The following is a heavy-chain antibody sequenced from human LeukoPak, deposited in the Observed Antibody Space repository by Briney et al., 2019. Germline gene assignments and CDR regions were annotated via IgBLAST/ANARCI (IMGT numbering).Heavy chain of an antibody. CDR3: ARVWGLYYDYVWGSWPHDY. V-gene: IGHV3-11*04. D-gene: IGHD3-16*01. J-gene: IGHJ4*02. Sequence: GGSLRLSCAASGFTFSDYYMSWIRQAPGKGLEWVSYISSSGSTIYYADSVKGRFTISRDNSKNTLYLQMNSLRAEDTAVYYCARVWGLYYDYVWGSWPHDYWGQGTLVTVSS. CDR1: GFTFSDYY. CDR2: ISSSGSTI.